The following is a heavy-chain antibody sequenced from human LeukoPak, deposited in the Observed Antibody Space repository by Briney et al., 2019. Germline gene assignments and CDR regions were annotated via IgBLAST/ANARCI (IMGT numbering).Heavy chain of an antibody. CDR3: AKVTVGPRIGNDAFDI. D-gene: IGHD1-26*01. Sequence: PGGSLRLSCAASGFTFSSYAMSWVRQAPGKGLEWVSAISGSGSSTYYADSVKGRFTISRDNSKNTMFLQVNSLRAEDTALYFCAKVTVGPRIGNDAFDIWGQGTMVTVSS. CDR1: GFTFSSYA. J-gene: IGHJ3*02. CDR2: ISGSGSST. V-gene: IGHV3-23*01.